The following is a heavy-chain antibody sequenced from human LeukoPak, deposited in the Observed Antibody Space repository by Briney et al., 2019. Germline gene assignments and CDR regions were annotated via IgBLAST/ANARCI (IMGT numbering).Heavy chain of an antibody. J-gene: IGHJ4*02. V-gene: IGHV1-18*01. CDR3: ARVATDSSGYYFGY. CDR2: ISAYNGNT. D-gene: IGHD3-22*01. Sequence: ASVKVSCKASGYTFTTYGISWVRQAPGQGLEWMGWISAYNGNTNYAQKLQGRVTMTTDTSTSTAYMEPRSLRSDDTAVYYCARVATDSSGYYFGYWGQGTLVTVSS. CDR1: GYTFTTYG.